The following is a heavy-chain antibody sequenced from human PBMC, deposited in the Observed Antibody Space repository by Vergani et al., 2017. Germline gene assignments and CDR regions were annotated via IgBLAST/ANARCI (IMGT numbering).Heavy chain of an antibody. CDR1: GFTFSSYA. D-gene: IGHD2-2*01. CDR3: AKMISAVPAASAASWFDR. V-gene: IGHV3-23*01. Sequence: EVQLLESGGGLVQSGGSLRLSCAASGFTFSSYAMSWVRQAPGKGLEWVSAISGSGGSTYYADSVKGRFTISRDNSKNTLYLQMNSMRAEDTAVYYCAKMISAVPAASAASWFDRWGQGTVVTVSA. J-gene: IGHJ5*02. CDR2: ISGSGGST.